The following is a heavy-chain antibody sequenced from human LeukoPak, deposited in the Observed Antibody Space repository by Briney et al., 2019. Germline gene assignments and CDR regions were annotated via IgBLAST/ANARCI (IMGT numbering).Heavy chain of an antibody. CDR1: GGSISSGGYY. J-gene: IGHJ4*02. Sequence: SETLSLTCTVSGGSISSGGYYWSWIRQHPGKGLEWIGYIYYSGSTYYNPSLKSRVTISVDTSKNQFSLKLSSVTAADTAVYYCARLGSSWYYFDYWGQGTLVTVSS. D-gene: IGHD6-13*01. V-gene: IGHV4-30-4*01. CDR2: IYYSGST. CDR3: ARLGSSWYYFDY.